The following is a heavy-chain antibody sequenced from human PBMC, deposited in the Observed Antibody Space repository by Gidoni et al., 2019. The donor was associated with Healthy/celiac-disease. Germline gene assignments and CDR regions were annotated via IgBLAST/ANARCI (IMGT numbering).Heavy chain of an antibody. CDR3: ARDLGSNIVVVPAAPLWNWFDP. CDR2: INPNRGGT. Sequence: QVQLVQSGAEVKKPGASVKVSCQASGYTFPGYYMHWVRQAPGQGLEWMGWINPNRGGTNYAQKCQGRVTMTRDTSISTAYRELSRLRSDDTAVYYCARDLGSNIVVVPAAPLWNWFDPWGQGTLVTVSS. J-gene: IGHJ5*02. CDR1: GYTFPGYY. V-gene: IGHV1-2*02. D-gene: IGHD2-2*01.